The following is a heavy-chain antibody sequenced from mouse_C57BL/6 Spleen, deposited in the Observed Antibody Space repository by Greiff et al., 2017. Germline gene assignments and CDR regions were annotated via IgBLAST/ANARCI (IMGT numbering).Heavy chain of an antibody. V-gene: IGHV1-42*01. D-gene: IGHD1-1*01. CDR3: ARSGSSYWFAY. CDR1: GYSFTGYY. J-gene: IGHJ3*01. Sequence: EVKLQESGPELVKPGASVKISCKASGYSFTGYYMNWVKQSPEKSLEWIGEINPSTGGTTYNQKFKAKATLTVDKSSSTAYMQLKSLTSEDSAVYYCARSGSSYWFAYWGQGTLVTVSA. CDR2: INPSTGGT.